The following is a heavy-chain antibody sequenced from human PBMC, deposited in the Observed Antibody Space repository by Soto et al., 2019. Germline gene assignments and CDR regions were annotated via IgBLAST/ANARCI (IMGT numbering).Heavy chain of an antibody. CDR3: ARAPLTTPYFDY. CDR1: GGSISSGGYS. D-gene: IGHD4-17*01. Sequence: SETLSLTCAVSGGSISSGGYSWSWIRQPPGKGLEWIGYIYHSGSTYYNPSLKSRVTISVDRSKNQFSLKLSSVTAADTAVYYCARAPLTTPYFDYWGQGTLLTFSS. J-gene: IGHJ4*02. V-gene: IGHV4-30-2*01. CDR2: IYHSGST.